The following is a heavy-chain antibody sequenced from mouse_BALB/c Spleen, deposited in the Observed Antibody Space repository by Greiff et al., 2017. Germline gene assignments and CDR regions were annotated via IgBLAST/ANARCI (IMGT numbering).Heavy chain of an antibody. D-gene: IGHD2-4*01. Sequence: QVQLQQSGPDLVAPSQSLSITCTVSGFSLTSYGVHWVRQPPGKGLEWLVVIWSDGSTTYNSALKSRLSISKDNSKSQVFLKMNSLQTDDTAMYYCARHETYYDFEGFAYWGQGTLVTVSA. CDR2: IWSDGST. CDR3: ARHETYYDFEGFAY. V-gene: IGHV2-6-2*01. CDR1: GFSLTSYG. J-gene: IGHJ3*01.